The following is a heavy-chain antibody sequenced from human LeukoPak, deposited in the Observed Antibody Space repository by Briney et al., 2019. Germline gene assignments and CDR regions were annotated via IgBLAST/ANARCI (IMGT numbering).Heavy chain of an antibody. CDR3: AKESGYCSSTSCFADAFDI. J-gene: IGHJ3*02. CDR2: IWYDGSNK. V-gene: IGHV3-33*06. Sequence: GTSLRLSRVPSGFTLSSCGMHWVRQAPSKWLEWVAVIWYDGSNKYYADSVKGRLTISRDNSKTTLYLQMNSLRAEDTAVYYCAKESGYCSSTSCFADAFDIWGQGTMVTVSS. D-gene: IGHD2-2*01. CDR1: GFTLSSCG.